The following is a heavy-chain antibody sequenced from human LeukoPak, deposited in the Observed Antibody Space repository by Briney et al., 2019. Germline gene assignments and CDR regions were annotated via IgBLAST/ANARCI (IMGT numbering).Heavy chain of an antibody. CDR1: GYTFTSYG. D-gene: IGHD3-10*01. Sequence: GASVKVSCKASGYTFTSYGISWVRQAPGQGLEWMGWISAYNGNTNYAQKLQGRVTMTTDTSTSTAYMELRSLRSDDPAVYYCARGLRITMVRGVISDYGGLDYWGQGTLVTVSS. V-gene: IGHV1-18*01. CDR3: ARGLRITMVRGVISDYGGLDY. J-gene: IGHJ4*02. CDR2: ISAYNGNT.